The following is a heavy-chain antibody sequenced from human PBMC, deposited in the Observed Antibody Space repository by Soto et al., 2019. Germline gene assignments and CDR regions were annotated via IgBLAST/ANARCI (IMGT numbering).Heavy chain of an antibody. J-gene: IGHJ4*02. V-gene: IGHV4-31*11. CDR1: GGSISSGGYY. Sequence: AVSGGSISSGGYYWSWIRQHPGKGLEWIGYIYYSGSTYYNPSLKSRVTISVDTSKNQFSLKLSSVTAADTAVYYCARDFRSGFGVALPGYWGQGTLVTVSS. D-gene: IGHD3-3*01. CDR3: ARDFRSGFGVALPGY. CDR2: IYYSGST.